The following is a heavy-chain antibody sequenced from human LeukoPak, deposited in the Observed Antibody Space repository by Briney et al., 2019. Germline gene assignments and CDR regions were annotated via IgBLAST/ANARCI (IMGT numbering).Heavy chain of an antibody. J-gene: IGHJ4*02. V-gene: IGHV1-2*02. Sequence: ASVKVSCKASGYTFTGYYMHWVRQAPGQGLEWMGWINPNSGGTNYAQKFQGRVTMTRDTSISTAYMELSRLRSDDTAVYYCASYLRSGSYWFSPFVWGQGTLVTVSS. CDR2: INPNSGGT. CDR1: GYTFTGYY. D-gene: IGHD1-26*01. CDR3: ASYLRSGSYWFSPFV.